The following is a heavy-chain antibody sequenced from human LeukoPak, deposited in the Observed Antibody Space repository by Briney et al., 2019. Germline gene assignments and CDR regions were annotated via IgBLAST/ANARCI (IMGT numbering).Heavy chain of an antibody. D-gene: IGHD4-17*01. J-gene: IGHJ5*02. V-gene: IGHV3-74*01. CDR1: GFTFSSYW. CDR3: AKISATVTTDWFDP. Sequence: PGGSLRLSCAASGFTFSSYWMHWVRQAPGKGLVWVSRINSDGSSTSYADSVKGRFTISRDNSKNTLYLQMNSLRAEDTAVYYCAKISATVTTDWFDPWGQGTLVTVSS. CDR2: INSDGSST.